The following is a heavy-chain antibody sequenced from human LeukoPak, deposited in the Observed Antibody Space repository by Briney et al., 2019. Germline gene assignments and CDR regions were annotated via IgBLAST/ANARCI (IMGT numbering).Heavy chain of an antibody. J-gene: IGHJ6*02. CDR1: GFTFSSYG. V-gene: IGHV3-33*01. CDR2: IWYDGSNK. CDR3: ARGQYCSSTSCYTGGSYYYYGMDV. Sequence: QPGGSPRLSCAASGFTFSSYGMHWVRQAPGKGLEWVAVIWYDGSNKYYADSVKGRFTISRDNSKNTLYLQMNSLRAEDTAVYYCARGQYCSSTSCYTGGSYYYYGMDVWGQGTTVTVSS. D-gene: IGHD2-2*02.